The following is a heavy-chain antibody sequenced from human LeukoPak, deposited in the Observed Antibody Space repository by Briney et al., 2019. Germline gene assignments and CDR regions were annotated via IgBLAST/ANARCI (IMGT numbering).Heavy chain of an antibody. CDR1: GGSIGDSYW. CDR2: IYHDGST. CDR3: ARDPPRSGLNLDY. V-gene: IGHV4-4*02. J-gene: IGHJ4*02. D-gene: IGHD3-10*01. Sequence: SETLSLTCAVSGGSIGDSYWWTWVRQPPGKGLEWIGEIYHDGSTNYNPSLKGRVTISLDKSKNQFSLKLNSMSAADTAVYYCARDPPRSGLNLDYWGQGTLVTVSS.